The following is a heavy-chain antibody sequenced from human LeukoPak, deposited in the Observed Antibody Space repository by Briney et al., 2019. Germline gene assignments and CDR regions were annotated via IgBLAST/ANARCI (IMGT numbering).Heavy chain of an antibody. J-gene: IGHJ4*02. V-gene: IGHV3-33*06. Sequence: GRSLRLSCAASGFTFSSYGMHWVRQAPGKGLEWVAVIWYDGSNKYYADSVKGRFTISRDNSKNTLSLQMNSLRAEDTAVYYCAKDDSSGFDYWGQGTLVAVSS. D-gene: IGHD3-22*01. CDR2: IWYDGSNK. CDR3: AKDDSSGFDY. CDR1: GFTFSSYG.